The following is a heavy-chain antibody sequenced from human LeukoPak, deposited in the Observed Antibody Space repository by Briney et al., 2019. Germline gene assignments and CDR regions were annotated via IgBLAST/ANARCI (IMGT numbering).Heavy chain of an antibody. D-gene: IGHD3-3*01. V-gene: IGHV3-21*01. Sequence: GGSLRLSCAASGFTFSSYSMNWVRQAPGKGLEWVSSISSSSSYIYYADSVKGRFTISRDNAKNTLYLQMNTLRPEDTAVYYCARERQNKDFWSGGDYWGQGTLVTVSS. CDR3: ARERQNKDFWSGGDY. CDR1: GFTFSSYS. CDR2: ISSSSSYI. J-gene: IGHJ4*02.